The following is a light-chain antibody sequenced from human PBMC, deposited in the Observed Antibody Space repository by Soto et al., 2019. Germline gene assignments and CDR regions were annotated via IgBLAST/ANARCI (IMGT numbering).Light chain of an antibody. CDR2: DAS. CDR3: QQYNSYSPT. CDR1: QNIRSR. Sequence: QMPPSPNTLSPAAGDRVPITCRASQNIRSRLAWFQQKPGKAPKLLIYDASSLESGVPQRFSGSGSGTEFTLTISSLQPDDFATYYCQQYNSYSPTFGQGTNVDI. J-gene: IGKJ1*01. V-gene: IGKV1-5*01.